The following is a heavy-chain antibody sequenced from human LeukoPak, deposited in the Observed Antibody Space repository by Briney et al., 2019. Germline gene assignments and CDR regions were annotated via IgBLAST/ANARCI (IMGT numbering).Heavy chain of an antibody. CDR1: GFTFSSYA. CDR2: ISGSGGST. V-gene: IGHV3-23*01. Sequence: PGGSLRLSCAASGFTFSSYAMSWVRQAPGKGLEWVSAISGSGGSTYYADSVKGRFTNSRDNSKNTLYLQMNSLRAEDTAVYYCAKGAYCSGGSCYSFGVAHYYYYGMDVWGQGTTVTVSS. CDR3: AKGAYCSGGSCYSFGVAHYYYYGMDV. D-gene: IGHD2-15*01. J-gene: IGHJ6*02.